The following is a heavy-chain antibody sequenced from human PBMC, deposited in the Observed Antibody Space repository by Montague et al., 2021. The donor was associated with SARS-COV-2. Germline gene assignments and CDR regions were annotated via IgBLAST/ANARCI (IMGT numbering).Heavy chain of an antibody. CDR3: ARTYAPSAVAVDY. V-gene: IGHV2-5*01. CDR2: IYWYDEG. J-gene: IGHJ4*02. Sequence: PALVKPTQTLTLTCTFSGFSLDTSGEAVGWIRQPPGKALEWLAVIYWYDEGRYSPSLKTRLTISKDTSKNQVVLTMTNMDPVDTATYYCARTYAPSAVAVDYWGQGTLVTVSS. CDR1: GFSLDTSGEA. D-gene: IGHD6-19*01.